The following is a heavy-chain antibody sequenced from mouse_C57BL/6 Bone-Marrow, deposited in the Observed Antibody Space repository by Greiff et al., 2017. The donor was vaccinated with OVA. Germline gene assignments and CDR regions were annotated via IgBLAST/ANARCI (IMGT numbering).Heavy chain of an antibody. V-gene: IGHV14-4*01. CDR2: IDPENGDT. CDR1: GFNIKDDY. Sequence: EVQLQQSGAELVRPGASVKLSCTASGFNIKDDYMHGVKQRPEQGLEWIGWIDPENGDTEYASKFQGKATITADTSSNTAYLQLSSLTSEDTAVYYCTMPDYFDYWGQGTTLTVSS. J-gene: IGHJ2*01. CDR3: TMPDYFDY.